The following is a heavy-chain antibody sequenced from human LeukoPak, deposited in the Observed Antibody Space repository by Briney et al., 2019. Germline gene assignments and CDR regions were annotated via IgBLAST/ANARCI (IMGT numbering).Heavy chain of an antibody. D-gene: IGHD3-9*01. Sequence: SQTLSLTCTVSGGSISSGSHYWSWIRQPAGKGLEWIGRIYTSGSTNYNPSLKSRVTISVDTSKNQFSLKLSSVTAADTAVYYCASQSAHYDILTGFDYWGQGTLVTVSS. CDR3: ASQSAHYDILTGFDY. J-gene: IGHJ4*02. CDR2: IYTSGST. V-gene: IGHV4-61*02. CDR1: GGSISSGSHY.